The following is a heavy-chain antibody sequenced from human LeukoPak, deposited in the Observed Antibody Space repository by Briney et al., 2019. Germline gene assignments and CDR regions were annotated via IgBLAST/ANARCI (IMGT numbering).Heavy chain of an antibody. J-gene: IGHJ4*02. CDR3: ARQFGY. CDR2: IYYSGST. Sequence: ASETLSLTCTVSGGSISSSSYYWGWIRQPPGKGLEWIVSIYYSGSTYYNPSLKSRVTISVDTSKNQFSLKLSSVTAADTAVYYCARQFGYWGQGTLVTVSS. CDR1: GGSISSSSYY. V-gene: IGHV4-39*01.